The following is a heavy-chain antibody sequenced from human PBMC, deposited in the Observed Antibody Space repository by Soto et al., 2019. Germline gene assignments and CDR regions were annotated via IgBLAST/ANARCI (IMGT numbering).Heavy chain of an antibody. V-gene: IGHV3-15*01. D-gene: IGHD2-21*02. CDR2: IKSKPDGGTT. J-gene: IGHJ4*02. CDR3: TTATYCDGDCWPYFDS. CDR1: GFTFSNAW. Sequence: EVQLVESGGGLVKPGGSLRLSCVASGFTFSNAWMTWVRQAPGKGLEWVGRIKSKPDGGTTDYAAPVKGKFTISRDDSKNRLFLQMNSLETEDTAVYYCTTATYCDGDCWPYFDSWGQGTLVTVSS.